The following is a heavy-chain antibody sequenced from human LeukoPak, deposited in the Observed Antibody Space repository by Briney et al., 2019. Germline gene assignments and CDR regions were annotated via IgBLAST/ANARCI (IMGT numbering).Heavy chain of an antibody. J-gene: IGHJ3*02. CDR1: GFTFSTYG. CDR3: ARSIFGVVTLGI. Sequence: GGTLRLSCAASGFTFSTYGMSWVRQAPGKGLEWVANIKQDGSEKYYVDSVKGRFTISRDNAKNSLYLQMNSLRAEDTAVYYCARSIFGVVTLGIWGQGTMVTVSS. D-gene: IGHD3-3*01. CDR2: IKQDGSEK. V-gene: IGHV3-7*01.